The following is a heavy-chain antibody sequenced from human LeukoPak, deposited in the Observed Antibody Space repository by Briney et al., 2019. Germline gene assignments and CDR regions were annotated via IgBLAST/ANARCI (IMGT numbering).Heavy chain of an antibody. CDR3: ARARTMVRGWFDP. D-gene: IGHD4/OR15-4a*01. Sequence: SETLSLTCAVSGYSISSGYYWGWIRQPPGKGLEWIGSTYHSGSTYYNPSLKSRVTISVDTSKNQFSLKLSSVTAADTAVYYCARARTMVRGWFDPWGQGTLVTVSS. CDR2: TYHSGST. CDR1: GYSISSGYY. J-gene: IGHJ5*02. V-gene: IGHV4-38-2*01.